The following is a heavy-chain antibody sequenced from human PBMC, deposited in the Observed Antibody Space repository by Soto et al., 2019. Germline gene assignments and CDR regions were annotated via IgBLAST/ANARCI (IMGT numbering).Heavy chain of an antibody. CDR2: IIPILGIA. D-gene: IGHD3-3*01. CDR3: ARDLVNDFWSGYPPYYYYYMDV. J-gene: IGHJ6*03. Sequence: SVKVSCKASGGTFSSYTISWVRQAPGQGLEWMGRIIPILGIANYAQKFQDRVTITADKSTSTAYMELSSLRSEDTAVYYCARDLVNDFWSGYPPYYYYYMDVWGKGTTVTVSS. V-gene: IGHV1-69*04. CDR1: GGTFSSYT.